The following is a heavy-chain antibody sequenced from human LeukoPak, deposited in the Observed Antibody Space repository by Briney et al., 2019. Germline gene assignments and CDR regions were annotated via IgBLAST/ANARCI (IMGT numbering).Heavy chain of an antibody. CDR3: ARSVTLYSSSWYQADYFDY. J-gene: IGHJ4*02. D-gene: IGHD6-13*01. CDR2: INHSGST. CDR1: GGSFSGYY. V-gene: IGHV4-34*01. Sequence: SETLSLTCAVYGGSFSGYYWSWIRQPPGKGLEWIGEINHSGSTNYNPSLKSRVTISVDTSKNQFSLKLSSVTAADTAVYYCARSVTLYSSSWYQADYFDYWGQGTLVTVSS.